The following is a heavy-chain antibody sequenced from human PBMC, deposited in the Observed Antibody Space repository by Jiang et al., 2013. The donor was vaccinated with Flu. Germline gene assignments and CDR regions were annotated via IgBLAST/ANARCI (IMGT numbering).Heavy chain of an antibody. J-gene: IGHJ4*02. Sequence: EVKKPGASVTVACKLSGYKFRSYGISWVRQAPGQGLEWIGWISSYNGDTEYLQQLQGRVTLTTDPSTTSAYMELRSLRSDDTAVYYCARVRNREIVATTYFDYWGQGTLVTVSS. CDR1: GYKFRSYG. D-gene: IGHD5-12*01. CDR3: ARVRNREIVATTYFDY. V-gene: IGHV1-18*01. CDR2: ISSYNGDT.